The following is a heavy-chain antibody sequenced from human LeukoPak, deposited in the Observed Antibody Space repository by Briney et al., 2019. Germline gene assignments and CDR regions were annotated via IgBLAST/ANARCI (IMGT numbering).Heavy chain of an antibody. CDR1: GFTFDDYA. V-gene: IGHV3-43*02. D-gene: IGHD1-14*01. CDR3: AKDLGPTGAGWFDP. J-gene: IGHJ5*02. CDR2: ISGGGGTT. Sequence: GGSLRLSCAASGFTFDDYAMHGVRQAPGKGLEWVSLISGGGGTTYYAGSVKGRFTISRDNSKNSLYLQMNSLRTEDTALYYCAKDLGPTGAGWFDPWGQGTLATVSS.